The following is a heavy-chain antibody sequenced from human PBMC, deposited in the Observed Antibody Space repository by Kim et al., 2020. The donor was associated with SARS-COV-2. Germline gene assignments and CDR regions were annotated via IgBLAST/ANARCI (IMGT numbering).Heavy chain of an antibody. V-gene: IGHV4-34*01. CDR1: GGSFSGYY. J-gene: IGHJ6*02. CDR2: INHSGST. CDR3: ARAEEMYYYGMDV. Sequence: SETLSLTCAVYGGSFSGYYWSWIRQPPGKGLEWIGEINHSGSTNYNPSLKSRVTISVDTSKNQFSLKLSSVTAADTAVYYCARAEEMYYYGMDVWGQGTTVTVSS.